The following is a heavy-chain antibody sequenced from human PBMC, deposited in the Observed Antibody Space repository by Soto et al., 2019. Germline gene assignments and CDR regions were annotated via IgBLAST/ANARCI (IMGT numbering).Heavy chain of an antibody. CDR3: ARGYDSYGSHSGDAFDI. CDR1: GGSTSSYY. D-gene: IGHD5-18*01. J-gene: IGHJ3*02. CDR2: IYTSGST. V-gene: IGHV4-4*07. Sequence: PSETLSLTCTVSGGSTSSYYWSWIRQPAGKGLEWIGRIYTSGSTNYNPSLKSRVTMSVDTSKNQFSLKLSSVTAADTAVYYCARGYDSYGSHSGDAFDIWGQGTMVTVSS.